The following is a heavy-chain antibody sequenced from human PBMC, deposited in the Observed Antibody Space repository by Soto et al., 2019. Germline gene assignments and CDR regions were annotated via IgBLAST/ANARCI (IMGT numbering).Heavy chain of an antibody. V-gene: IGHV1-18*04. J-gene: IGHJ3*02. Sequence: QVQLVQSGAEVKKPGASVKVSCKASGYTFTSYGISWVRQAPGQGLEWMGWISAYNGNTNYAQKLQGRVTMTTDTATSRAYMELRSVRSDDRAVYYCDIAWQYSYGHDAFDIWGQGTMVNVSS. CDR3: DIAWQYSYGHDAFDI. D-gene: IGHD5-18*01. CDR1: GYTFTSYG. CDR2: ISAYNGNT.